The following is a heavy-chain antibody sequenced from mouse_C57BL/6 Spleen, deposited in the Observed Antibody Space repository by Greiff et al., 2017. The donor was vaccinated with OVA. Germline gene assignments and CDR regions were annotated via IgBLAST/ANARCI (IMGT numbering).Heavy chain of an antibody. CDR3: ARSPYDYDLYYLDY. CDR2: IYPGDGDT. J-gene: IGHJ2*01. CDR1: GYAFSSYW. Sequence: QVQLQQSGAELVKPGASVKISCKASGYAFSSYWMNWVKQRPGKGLEWIGQIYPGDGDTNYNGKFKGKATLTADKSSSTAYMQLSSLTSEDSAVYFCARSPYDYDLYYLDYWGQGTTLTVSS. V-gene: IGHV1-80*01. D-gene: IGHD2-4*01.